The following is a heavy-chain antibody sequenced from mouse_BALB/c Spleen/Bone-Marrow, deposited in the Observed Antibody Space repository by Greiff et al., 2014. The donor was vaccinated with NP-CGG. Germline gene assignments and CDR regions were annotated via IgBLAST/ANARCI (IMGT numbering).Heavy chain of an antibody. Sequence: EVQLVQSGIGLVNPKRSLKLSCAASGFTFSTYALSWVRQTPETRLEWVATISSGGSYTYYPDSVKGRFTISRDNAKKTLELKMSRLRSEDTDRYDGERITTVVATGDYGGQGTSLTVSS. CDR3: ERITTVVATGDY. J-gene: IGHJ2*02. V-gene: IGHV5-9-3*01. CDR1: GFTFSTYA. CDR2: ISSGGSYT. D-gene: IGHD1-1*01.